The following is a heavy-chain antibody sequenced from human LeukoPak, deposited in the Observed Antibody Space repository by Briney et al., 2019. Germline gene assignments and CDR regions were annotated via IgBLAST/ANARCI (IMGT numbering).Heavy chain of an antibody. CDR1: GFTFSNCA. CDR2: ISGVSDST. D-gene: IGHD4-11*01. CDR3: ARDTVFRQNWFDP. J-gene: IGHJ5*02. Sequence: GGSLRLSCAASGFTFSNCAMSWVRQAPGKGLEWVSTISGVSDSTYYADSIKGRFTISRDNSKDTVYLQMNSLRAEDTAVYYCARDTVFRQNWFDPWGQGTLVTVSS. V-gene: IGHV3-23*01.